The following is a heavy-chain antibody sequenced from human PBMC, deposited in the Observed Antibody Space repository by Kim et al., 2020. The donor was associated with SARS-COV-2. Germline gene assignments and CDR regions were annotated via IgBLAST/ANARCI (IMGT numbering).Heavy chain of an antibody. Sequence: GSLRLSCAVYGGSFSGYYWSWIRQPPGKGLEWIGEINHSGSTNYNPSLKSRVTISVDTSKNQFSLKLSSVTAADTAVYYCARLRGRVSLVRYWFDPWGQGTLVTVSS. CDR2: INHSGST. CDR3: ARLRGRVSLVRYWFDP. J-gene: IGHJ5*02. V-gene: IGHV4-34*01. D-gene: IGHD4-17*01. CDR1: GGSFSGYY.